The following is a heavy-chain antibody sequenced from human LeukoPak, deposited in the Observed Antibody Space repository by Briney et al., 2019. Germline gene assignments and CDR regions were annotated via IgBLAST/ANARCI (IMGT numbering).Heavy chain of an antibody. V-gene: IGHV3-64*01. J-gene: IGHJ4*02. Sequence: PGESLRLSCAASGFTFSSYAIHWVRQAPGKGLEYVSGISRNGGSTFYANSVKGRFIISRDDSKPTLYLQMGSLRAEDMAVYYCARSYRSGWYYFDYWGQGTRVTASS. CDR3: ARSYRSGWYYFDY. CDR1: GFTFSSYA. D-gene: IGHD6-19*01. CDR2: ISRNGGST.